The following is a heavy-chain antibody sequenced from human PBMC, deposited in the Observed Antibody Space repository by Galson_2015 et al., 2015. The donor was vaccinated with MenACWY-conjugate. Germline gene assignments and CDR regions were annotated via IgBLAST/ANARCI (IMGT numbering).Heavy chain of an antibody. D-gene: IGHD4-17*01. Sequence: SETLSLTCTVSGGSISGYYWSWIRQPPGKGLEWIGHIYYSGNSNYNRSLKSRVTISVDTSKNQFSLKLSSVTAADTAVYYCARVGDYSLKDWGQGTLVTVSS. CDR1: GGSISGYY. V-gene: IGHV4-59*01. J-gene: IGHJ4*02. CDR2: IYYSGNS. CDR3: ARVGDYSLKD.